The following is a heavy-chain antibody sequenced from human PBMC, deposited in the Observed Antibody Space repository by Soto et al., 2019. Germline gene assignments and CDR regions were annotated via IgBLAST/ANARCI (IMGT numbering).Heavy chain of an antibody. Sequence: GASVKVSGKASGVTFSSYAISWVRQAPGQGLEWMGGIIPIFGTANYAQKFQGRVTITADKSTSTAYMELSSLRSEDTAVYYRAGGPYDSSGYYYPLFDYWGQGTLVTVSS. D-gene: IGHD3-22*01. V-gene: IGHV1-69*06. J-gene: IGHJ4*02. CDR2: IIPIFGTA. CDR3: AGGPYDSSGYYYPLFDY. CDR1: GVTFSSYA.